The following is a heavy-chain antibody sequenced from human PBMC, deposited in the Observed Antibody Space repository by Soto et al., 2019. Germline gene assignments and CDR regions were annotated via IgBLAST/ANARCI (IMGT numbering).Heavy chain of an antibody. CDR2: ISSSGSTI. V-gene: IGHV3-11*01. CDR3: ARGLAESSVPVLDFDY. CDR1: GFTFSDYY. Sequence: GGSLRLSCAASGFTFSDYYMSWIRQAPGKGLEWVSYISSSGSTIYYADSVNGRFTISRDNAKNSLYLQMNSLRAEDTAVYYCARGLAESSVPVLDFDYWGQGTLVTVSS. J-gene: IGHJ4*02. D-gene: IGHD6-19*01.